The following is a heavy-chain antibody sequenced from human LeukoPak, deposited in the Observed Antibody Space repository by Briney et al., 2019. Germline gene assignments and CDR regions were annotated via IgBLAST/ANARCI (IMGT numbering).Heavy chain of an antibody. D-gene: IGHD3-22*01. CDR3: ARGHGVWYYFDSSGSLFDY. V-gene: IGHV1-8*01. CDR1: EYTFTSYD. J-gene: IGHJ4*02. Sequence: GASVKVSCKASEYTFTSYDINWVRQATGQGLEWMGWMNPNSGNTGYAQKFQGRVTMTRNTSVSTASMDLSSLRSEDTAVYYCARGHGVWYYFDSSGSLFDYWGQGTLVTVSS. CDR2: MNPNSGNT.